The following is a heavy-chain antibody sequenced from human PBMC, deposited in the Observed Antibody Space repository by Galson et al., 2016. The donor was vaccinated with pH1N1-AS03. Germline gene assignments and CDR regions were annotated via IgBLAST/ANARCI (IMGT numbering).Heavy chain of an antibody. CDR1: GYTFSSYG. D-gene: IGHD2-15*01. V-gene: IGHV1-18*01. J-gene: IGHJ6*02. CDR2: ISAYNGNT. CDR3: ARYLPLPDAYGVDV. Sequence: SVKVSCKASGYTFSSYGISWVRQAPGQGLEWVGWISAYNGNTHYAQNLQGRVTMTTDTSTSTAYMELRSLRSDDTAIYYCARYLPLPDAYGVDVWGQGTTVTVSS.